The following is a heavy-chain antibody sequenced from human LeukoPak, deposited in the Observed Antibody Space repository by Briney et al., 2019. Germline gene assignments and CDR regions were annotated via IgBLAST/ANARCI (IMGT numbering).Heavy chain of an antibody. D-gene: IGHD2-15*01. Sequence: GGSLRLSCAASGFTFSSCSMKWVRQAAGKGLEWVSYISSSSSTIYYADSVKGRFTISRDNAKNSLYLQMNSLRAEDTAVYYCARDPRLPGGPYYYSYYMDVWGKGTTVTVSS. CDR1: GFTFSSCS. CDR3: ARDPRLPGGPYYYSYYMDV. J-gene: IGHJ6*03. CDR2: ISSSSSTI. V-gene: IGHV3-48*04.